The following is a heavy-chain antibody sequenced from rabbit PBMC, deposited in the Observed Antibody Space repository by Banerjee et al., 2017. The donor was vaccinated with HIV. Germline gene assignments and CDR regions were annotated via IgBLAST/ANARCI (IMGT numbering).Heavy chain of an antibody. CDR1: GFTISSSYW. J-gene: IGHJ4*01. Sequence: QEQLEESGGGLVQPEGSLTLTCTASGFTISSSYWMCWVRQAPGKGLEWIGCIYTGSGFTYYATWAKGRFTISKTSSTTVTLQMTSLTAADTATYFCARRIGSSPYGSFSLWGPGTLVTVS. D-gene: IGHD8-1*01. CDR3: ARRIGSSPYGSFSL. CDR2: IYTGSGFT. V-gene: IGHV1S45*01.